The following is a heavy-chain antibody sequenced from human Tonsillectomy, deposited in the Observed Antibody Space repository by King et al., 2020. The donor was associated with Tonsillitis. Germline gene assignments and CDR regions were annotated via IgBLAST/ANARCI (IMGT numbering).Heavy chain of an antibody. CDR1: GGSIGSSSYY. J-gene: IGHJ4*02. D-gene: IGHD6-6*01. Sequence: QLQESGPGLVKPSETLSLTCTVSGGSIGSSSYYWGWIRQSPGKGLEWIGFIHFSGSTYYNPSLKSRVTISVDTSKNQFSLKLISVTAADTAVYYCARPQSIYSSSSNPDYFDYWGQGTLVTVSS. CDR3: ARPQSIYSSSSNPDYFDY. CDR2: IHFSGST. V-gene: IGHV4-39*01.